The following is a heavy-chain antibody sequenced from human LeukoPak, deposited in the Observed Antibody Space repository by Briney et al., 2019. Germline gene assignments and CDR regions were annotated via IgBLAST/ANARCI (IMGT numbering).Heavy chain of an antibody. CDR2: IVVGSGST. D-gene: IGHD5-12*01. Sequence: ASVKVSCKASGFTFSSSAVQWVRQARGQRLEWIGWIVVGSGSTNYAQKFQQRVTITRDMSTSAAYMELSSLSSEDTAVYYCAKDGLVATIFDYWGHGTLVTVSS. CDR1: GFTFSSSA. CDR3: AKDGLVATIFDY. J-gene: IGHJ4*01. V-gene: IGHV1-58*01.